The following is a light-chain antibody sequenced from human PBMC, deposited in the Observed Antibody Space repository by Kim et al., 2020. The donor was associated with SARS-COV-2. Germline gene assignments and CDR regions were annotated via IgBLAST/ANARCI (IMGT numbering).Light chain of an antibody. Sequence: DIQMTQSPSTLSASVGDRVTITCRASQSISSWLAWYQQKPGKAPNLLIYKASSLESGVPSRFSGSGSGTEFTLTISSLQPDDFATYYCQQYSTYPRTFGGGTKVDIK. CDR1: QSISSW. V-gene: IGKV1-5*03. CDR3: QQYSTYPRT. J-gene: IGKJ4*01. CDR2: KAS.